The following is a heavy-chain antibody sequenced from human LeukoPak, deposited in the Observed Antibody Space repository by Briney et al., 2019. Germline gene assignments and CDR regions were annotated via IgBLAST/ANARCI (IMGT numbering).Heavy chain of an antibody. D-gene: IGHD3-3*01. Sequence: ASVKVSCTASGYTFTSYDINWVRQATGQGLEWMGWMNPNSGDTGYAQKFQGRVTITRNTSISIVYMELSSLRSEDTAVYYCARGSYYDFWSGYSEYYDYMDVWGKGTTVTVSS. CDR1: GYTFTSYD. CDR2: MNPNSGDT. CDR3: ARGSYYDFWSGYSEYYDYMDV. V-gene: IGHV1-8*03. J-gene: IGHJ6*03.